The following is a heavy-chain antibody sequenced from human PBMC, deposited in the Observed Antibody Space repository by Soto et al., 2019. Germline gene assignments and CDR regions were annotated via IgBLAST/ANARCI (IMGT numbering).Heavy chain of an antibody. Sequence: QVQLQESGPGLVRPSETLSLTCTVSGASIRSYYWSWIRQPPGKGLEWIGFIHHSGSTNYNPSLKRRLTMSVYTSKNQFSLKLSSVTAADTAVYYCTRGDSSSWRPHFDYWGQGTLVTVSS. J-gene: IGHJ4*02. CDR3: TRGDSSSWRPHFDY. CDR2: IHHSGST. V-gene: IGHV4-59*01. D-gene: IGHD6-13*01. CDR1: GASIRSYY.